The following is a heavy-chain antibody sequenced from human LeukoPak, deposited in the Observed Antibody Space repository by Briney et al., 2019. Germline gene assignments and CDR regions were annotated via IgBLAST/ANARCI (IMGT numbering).Heavy chain of an antibody. V-gene: IGHV1-18*01. CDR1: GYTFIRNG. Sequence: ASVKVSCKASGYTFIRNGISWVRQAPGQGLEWMGWICPYNENRKYLQKLQGRVTLSTDTSTSTAYMELRSLTSDDTAVYYCARDSTRSSPDGHNWFDPWGQGTLVTVSS. CDR2: ICPYNENR. CDR3: ARDSTRSSPDGHNWFDP. D-gene: IGHD2-2*01. J-gene: IGHJ5*02.